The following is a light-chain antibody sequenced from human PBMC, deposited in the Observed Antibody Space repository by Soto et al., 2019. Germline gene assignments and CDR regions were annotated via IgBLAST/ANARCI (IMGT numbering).Light chain of an antibody. J-gene: IGKJ4*01. CDR3: QQYSKWPLT. CDR2: SAS. CDR1: EGIKNY. V-gene: IGKV3-15*01. Sequence: IVMTQSPATLSVSPGERATLSCRASEGIKNYLAWYQQKPGQAPRLLMSSASTRATGIPARFSGSGSGIEFILTISSLQSEDFAVYYCQQYSKWPLTFGGGTKVDIK.